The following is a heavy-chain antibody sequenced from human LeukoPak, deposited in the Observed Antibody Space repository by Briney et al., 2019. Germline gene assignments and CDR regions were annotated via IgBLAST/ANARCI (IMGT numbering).Heavy chain of an antibody. D-gene: IGHD6-13*01. CDR2: IYYSGST. Sequence: SETLSLTCTVSGGSISSSSYYWGWIRQPPGKGLEWIGSIYYSGSTYYNPSLKSRVTISVDTSKNQFSLKLSSVTAADTAVYYCAKDSSSWIDAFDIWGQGTMVTVSS. V-gene: IGHV4-39*07. J-gene: IGHJ3*02. CDR1: GGSISSSSYY. CDR3: AKDSSSWIDAFDI.